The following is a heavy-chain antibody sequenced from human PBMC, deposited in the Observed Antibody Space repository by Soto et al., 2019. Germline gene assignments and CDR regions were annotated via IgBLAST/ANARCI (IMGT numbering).Heavy chain of an antibody. CDR1: GYTLTELS. CDR3: ATDLGYYYDSSGYYY. D-gene: IGHD3-22*01. J-gene: IGHJ4*02. CDR2: FDPEDGET. V-gene: IGHV1-24*01. Sequence: ASVKVSCKVSGYTLTELSMHWVRQAPGKGLEWMGGFDPEDGETIYAQKFQGRVTMTEDTSTDTAYMELSSLRSEDTAVYYCATDLGYYYDSSGYYYWGQGTLVTVSS.